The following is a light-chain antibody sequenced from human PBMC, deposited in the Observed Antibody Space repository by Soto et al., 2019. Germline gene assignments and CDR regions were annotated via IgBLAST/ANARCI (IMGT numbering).Light chain of an antibody. V-gene: IGKV1-39*01. CDR2: AAS. Sequence: DIQMTQSASAVSASVGDRVTITCRASEPISSYLIWYQQRPGTAPKILVYAASNLRGGVPPRFSGSGSGTVFTLTINSLQPEDFATYYCQQIHSTSSYTFGQGTKVDIK. CDR3: QQIHSTSSYT. J-gene: IGKJ2*01. CDR1: EPISSY.